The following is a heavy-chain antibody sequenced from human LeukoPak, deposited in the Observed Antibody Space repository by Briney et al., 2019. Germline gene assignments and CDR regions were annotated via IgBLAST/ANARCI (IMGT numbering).Heavy chain of an antibody. CDR3: ARTYYYDSSGKGSDY. CDR2: IYYSGGT. V-gene: IGHV4-31*03. CDR1: GGSISNGCYY. Sequence: PSETLSLTCTVSGGSISNGCYYWSWIRQLPGKGLEWIGYIYYSGGTHYNPSLKSRVTMSVDTSKIQFSVKLSSVTAADTAVYYCARTYYYDSSGKGSDYWGQGTLVTVSS. D-gene: IGHD3-22*01. J-gene: IGHJ4*02.